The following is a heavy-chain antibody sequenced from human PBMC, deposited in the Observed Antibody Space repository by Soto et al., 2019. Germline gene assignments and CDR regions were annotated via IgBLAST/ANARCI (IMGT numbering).Heavy chain of an antibody. CDR2: IYYSGST. CDR1: GGFISSDY. Sequence: SEALSLTSTVSGGFISSDYWSWIRQPPGKGLEWIGYIYYSGSTNYNPSLKSRVTISVDTSKNQFSLKLSSVTAADTAVYYCARGDYGLNWFDPWGQGTLVTVS. D-gene: IGHD4-17*01. J-gene: IGHJ5*02. CDR3: ARGDYGLNWFDP. V-gene: IGHV4-59*01.